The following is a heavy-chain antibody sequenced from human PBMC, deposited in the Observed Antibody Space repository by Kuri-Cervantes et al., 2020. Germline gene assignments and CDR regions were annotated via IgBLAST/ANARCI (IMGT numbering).Heavy chain of an antibody. CDR1: GGSVSSGSYY. Sequence: SETLSLTCTVSGGSVSSGSYYWSWIRQPPGKGLEWIGYIYYSGSTNYNPSLKSRVTISVDTSKNQFSLKLSSVTAADTAVYYCARGRPKSYYDSSGYLYDYWGQGTLVTVSS. V-gene: IGHV4-61*01. D-gene: IGHD3-22*01. CDR2: IYYSGST. J-gene: IGHJ4*02. CDR3: ARGRPKSYYDSSGYLYDY.